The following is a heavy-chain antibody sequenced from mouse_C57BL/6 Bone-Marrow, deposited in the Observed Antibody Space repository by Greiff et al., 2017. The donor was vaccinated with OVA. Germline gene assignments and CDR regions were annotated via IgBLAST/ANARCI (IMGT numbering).Heavy chain of an antibody. CDR3: ARDSYYSNYVDY. CDR1: GYTFTSYT. D-gene: IGHD2-5*01. J-gene: IGHJ2*01. CDR2: INPSSGYT. Sequence: VQLKQSGAELARPGASVKMSCKASGYTFTSYTMHWVKQRPGQGLEWIGYINPSSGYTKYNQKFKDKATLTADKSSSTAYMQLSSLTSEDSAVYYCARDSYYSNYVDYWGQGTTLTVSS. V-gene: IGHV1-4*01.